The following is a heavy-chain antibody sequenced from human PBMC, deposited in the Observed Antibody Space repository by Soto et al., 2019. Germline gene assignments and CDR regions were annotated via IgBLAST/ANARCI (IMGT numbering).Heavy chain of an antibody. V-gene: IGHV3-13*01. D-gene: IGHD2-21*02. CDR1: GFTFSTND. Sequence: XLSCAAAGFTFSTNDMHWVRQGPGKGLEWVSGSGRVGDTYYAGSVKGRFTVSREDDKNSLYLQMNSLRAGDTAVYYCVRRLCSPGHCPGIGFDSWGQGNLVTVSS. J-gene: IGHJ4*02. CDR2: SGRVGDT. CDR3: VRRLCSPGHCPGIGFDS.